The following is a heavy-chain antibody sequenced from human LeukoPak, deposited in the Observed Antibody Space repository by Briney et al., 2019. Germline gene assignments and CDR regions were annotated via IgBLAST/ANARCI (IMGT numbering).Heavy chain of an antibody. CDR3: AGGGVYGDYLLY. Sequence: SETLSLTCAVYGGSFSGYYWSWIRQPPGKGLEWIGEINQSGSTNYNPSLKSRVTISVDTSKNQLSLKLSSVTAADTALYYLAGGGVYGDYLLYGGEKTLVSVSS. J-gene: IGHJ4*02. D-gene: IGHD4-17*01. CDR2: INQSGST. V-gene: IGHV4-34*01. CDR1: GGSFSGYY.